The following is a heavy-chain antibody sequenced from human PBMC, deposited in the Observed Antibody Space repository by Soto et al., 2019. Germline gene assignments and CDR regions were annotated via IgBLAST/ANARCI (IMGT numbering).Heavy chain of an antibody. CDR3: ARSGERGRIDI. Sequence: SETLSLTCTVSGGSISSYYWSWIRQPPGKGLEWIGYIYYSGSTNYNPSLKSRVTISVDTSKNQFSLKLSSVTAADTAVYYCARSGERGRIDIWGQGTMVTVSS. V-gene: IGHV4-59*01. CDR1: GGSISSYY. D-gene: IGHD3-16*01. CDR2: IYYSGST. J-gene: IGHJ3*02.